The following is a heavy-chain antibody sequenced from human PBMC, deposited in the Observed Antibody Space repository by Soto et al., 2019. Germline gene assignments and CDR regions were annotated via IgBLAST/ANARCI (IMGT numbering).Heavy chain of an antibody. Sequence: GVSLILSCTASGFTFGDYAMSWVRQAPGKGLEWVGFIRSKAYGGTTEYAASVKGRFTISRDDSKSIAYLQMNSLKTEDTDLYYCNRVKSSGSLYYYSYYGMHVWRQGTTLTVSS. CDR2: IRSKAYGGTT. CDR1: GFTFGDYA. J-gene: IGHJ6*02. CDR3: NRVKSSGSLYYYSYYGMHV. D-gene: IGHD6-19*01. V-gene: IGHV3-49*04.